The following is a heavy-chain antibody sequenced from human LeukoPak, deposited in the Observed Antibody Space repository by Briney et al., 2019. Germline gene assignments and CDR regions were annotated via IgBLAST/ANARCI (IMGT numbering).Heavy chain of an antibody. D-gene: IGHD6-13*01. V-gene: IGHV4-38-2*01. Sequence: TSETLSLTCAVSGYSISSGYQWAWIRQSPGKGLEWIGSIYHSGSAHYNPSLKSRVTISVETSKNQFSLKMYSVTAADTAVYYCARGIAAADPLNWFDPWGRGTLVTVSS. CDR2: IYHSGSA. J-gene: IGHJ5*02. CDR1: GYSISSGYQ. CDR3: ARGIAAADPLNWFDP.